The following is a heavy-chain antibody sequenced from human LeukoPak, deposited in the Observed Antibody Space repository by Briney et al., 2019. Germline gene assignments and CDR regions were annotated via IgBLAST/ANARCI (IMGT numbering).Heavy chain of an antibody. CDR2: IKQDGSEK. J-gene: IGHJ4*02. CDR3: ARAYHDFWSGYPTYFDY. CDR1: GFTFSSYW. V-gene: IGHV3-7*01. D-gene: IGHD3-3*01. Sequence: GGSLRLSCAVSGFTFSSYWMSWVRQAPGKGLEWVANIKQDGSEKYYVDSVKGRFTISRDNAKNSLYLQMNSLRAEDTAVYYCARAYHDFWSGYPTYFDYWGQGTLVTVSS.